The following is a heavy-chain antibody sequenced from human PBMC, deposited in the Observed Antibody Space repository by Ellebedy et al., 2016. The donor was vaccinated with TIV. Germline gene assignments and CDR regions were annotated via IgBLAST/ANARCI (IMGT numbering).Heavy chain of an antibody. CDR1: GFTFSSYA. CDR3: AKRVPGLDY. CDR2: ISAGGGTT. Sequence: GESLKISXAASGFTFSSYAMSWVRQAPGKGLEWVSAISAGGGTTDYADSVEGRFTISRDNSKNTLYLQMNSLRAEDTAVYYCAKRVPGLDYWGQGTLVTVSS. D-gene: IGHD2-2*01. J-gene: IGHJ4*02. V-gene: IGHV3-23*01.